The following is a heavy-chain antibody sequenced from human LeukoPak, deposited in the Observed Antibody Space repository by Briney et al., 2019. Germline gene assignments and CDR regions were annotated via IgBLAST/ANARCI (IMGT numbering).Heavy chain of an antibody. CDR1: GYSFTSYW. J-gene: IGHJ4*02. V-gene: IGHV5-51*01. CDR3: ARGDYGDYRVFYTLFDY. CDR2: IYPGDSDT. D-gene: IGHD4-17*01. Sequence: GESLKISCKGSGYSFTSYWIAWVRQMPGKRLEWMGIIYPGDSDTRYSPSFQGQVTISADKSISTAYLQWSSLKVSDTAMYYCARGDYGDYRVFYTLFDYWGQGTLVTVSS.